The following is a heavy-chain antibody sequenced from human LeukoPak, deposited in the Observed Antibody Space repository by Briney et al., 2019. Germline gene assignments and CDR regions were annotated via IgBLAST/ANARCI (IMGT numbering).Heavy chain of an antibody. Sequence: PGGSLRLSCAASGFSVRGFYMSWVRQAPGKGLEWVSVLYAGGDTYYADSVKGRFIISRDNSKNTLYLQMNSLRAEDTAIYYCARGNIGYNSAWGRDFDYWGQGTLVTVSS. CDR2: LYAGGDT. CDR3: ARGNIGYNSAWGRDFDY. V-gene: IGHV3-66*01. J-gene: IGHJ4*02. CDR1: GFSVRGFY. D-gene: IGHD6-19*01.